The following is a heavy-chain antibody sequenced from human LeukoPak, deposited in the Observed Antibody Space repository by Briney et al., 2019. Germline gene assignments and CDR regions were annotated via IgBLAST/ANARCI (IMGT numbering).Heavy chain of an antibody. CDR1: GYTFTGYY. CDR2: INPNSGGT. D-gene: IGHD1-26*01. Sequence: ASVKVSCKASGYTFTGYYMHWVRQAPGQGLEWMGWINPNSGGTNYAQKFQGRVTMTRDTSISTAYMELSRLRSDDTAVYYCARFGVGATHYFDYWGQGTLVTVSS. CDR3: ARFGVGATHYFDY. V-gene: IGHV1-2*02. J-gene: IGHJ4*02.